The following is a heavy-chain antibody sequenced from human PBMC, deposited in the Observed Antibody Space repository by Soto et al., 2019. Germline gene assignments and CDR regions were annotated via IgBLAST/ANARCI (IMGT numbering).Heavy chain of an antibody. CDR1: GYSISSGYY. CDR2: IYHSGST. D-gene: IGHD4-17*01. Sequence: ASETLSLTCAVSGYSISSGYYWGWIRQPPGKGLEWIGSIYHSGSTYYNPSLKSRVTISVDTSKNQFSLKLSSVTAADTAVYYCARVPTTVTTLGYFDYWGQGTLVTVSS. J-gene: IGHJ4*02. V-gene: IGHV4-38-2*01. CDR3: ARVPTTVTTLGYFDY.